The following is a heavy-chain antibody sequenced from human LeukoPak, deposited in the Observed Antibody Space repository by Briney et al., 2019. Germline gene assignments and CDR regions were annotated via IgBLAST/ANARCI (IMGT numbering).Heavy chain of an antibody. Sequence: ASVKVSCKASGGTFSSYAISWVRQAPGQGLEWMGGIIPIFGTANYAQKFQGRVTITADESTSTAYMELSSLRSEDTAVYYCARDSGYGYYAVRLAYWGQGTLVTVSS. CDR1: GGTFSSYA. CDR2: IIPIFGTA. CDR3: ARDSGYGYYAVRLAY. J-gene: IGHJ4*02. V-gene: IGHV1-69*13. D-gene: IGHD4-17*01.